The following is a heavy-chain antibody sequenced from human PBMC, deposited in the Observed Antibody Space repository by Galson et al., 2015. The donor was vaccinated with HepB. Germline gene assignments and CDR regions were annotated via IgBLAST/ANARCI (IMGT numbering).Heavy chain of an antibody. D-gene: IGHD3-16*01. J-gene: IGHJ3*02. CDR2: INPSGGST. Sequence: SVKVSCKASGYTFTSYYMHWVRQAPGQGLEWMGIINPSGGSTSYAQKFQGRVTMTRDTSTSTVYMELSRLRSEDTAVYYCARWTQGGAFDIWGQGTMVTVSS. CDR1: GYTFTSYY. CDR3: ARWTQGGAFDI. V-gene: IGHV1-46*01.